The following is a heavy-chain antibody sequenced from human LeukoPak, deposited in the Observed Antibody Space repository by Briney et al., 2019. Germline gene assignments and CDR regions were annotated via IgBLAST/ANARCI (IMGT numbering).Heavy chain of an antibody. CDR2: IYHSGST. D-gene: IGHD4-23*01. CDR3: ARNGGNSDVDD. J-gene: IGHJ4*02. Sequence: GSLRLSCAASGFTFSSYWMHWVRQPPGKGLEWIGEIYHSGSTNYNPSLKSRVTISVDKSKKQFSLKLSSVTAADTAVYYCARNGGNSDVDDWGQGTLVTVSS. V-gene: IGHV4-4*02. CDR1: GFTFSSYW.